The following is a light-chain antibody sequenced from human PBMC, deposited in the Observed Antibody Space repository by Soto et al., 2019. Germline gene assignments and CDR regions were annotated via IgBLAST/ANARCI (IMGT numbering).Light chain of an antibody. CDR2: EVS. CDR1: SSDVGAYDY. V-gene: IGLV2-14*01. CDR3: SSYTTTDPYV. J-gene: IGLJ1*01. Sequence: QSVLTQPASVSGSPGQSITISCTGTSSDVGAYDYVSWYQQHPGKAPKYLIYEVSNRPSGVSDRFSGSKSGTTASLTISGLQAEDEADYYCSSYTTTDPYVFGTGTKGTVL.